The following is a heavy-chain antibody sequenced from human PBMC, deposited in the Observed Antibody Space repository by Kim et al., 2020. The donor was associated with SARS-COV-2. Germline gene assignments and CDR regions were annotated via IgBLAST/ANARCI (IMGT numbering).Heavy chain of an antibody. Sequence: NYNPPLKIRVAISIDTSKNQFSLQLSSVTAADTAVYYCARDNYGGYSPYFDYWGQGTLVTVSS. J-gene: IGHJ4*02. D-gene: IGHD4-17*01. CDR3: ARDNYGGYSPYFDY. V-gene: IGHV4-59*01.